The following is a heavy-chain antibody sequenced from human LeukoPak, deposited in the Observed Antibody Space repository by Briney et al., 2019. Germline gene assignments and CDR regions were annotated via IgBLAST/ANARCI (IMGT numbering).Heavy chain of an antibody. Sequence: GGSLRLSCAASGFSFSSYSMNWVRQAPGKGLEWVSAISGSGGSTYYADSVKGRFTISRDNSKNTLYLQMNSLRAEDTAVYYCAKGRRYSGSQPFDYWGQGTLVTVSS. CDR3: AKGRRYSGSQPFDY. D-gene: IGHD1-26*01. CDR2: ISGSGGST. V-gene: IGHV3-23*01. CDR1: GFSFSSYS. J-gene: IGHJ4*02.